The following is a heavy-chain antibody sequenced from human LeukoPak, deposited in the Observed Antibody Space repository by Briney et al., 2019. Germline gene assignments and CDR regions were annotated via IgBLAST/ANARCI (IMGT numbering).Heavy chain of an antibody. D-gene: IGHD5-24*01. CDR1: GFNITSNY. J-gene: IGHJ4*02. V-gene: IGHV3-66*01. CDR2: IYSGGFT. Sequence: GGSLRLSCAASGFNITSNYMNWVRQAPGKGLEWVAIIYSGGFTYYRDSVKGRFTIYRDNSKNTVYLQMNSLRVEDTAVYYCAREGMGYLDSWGQGTLVTVSS. CDR3: AREGMGYLDS.